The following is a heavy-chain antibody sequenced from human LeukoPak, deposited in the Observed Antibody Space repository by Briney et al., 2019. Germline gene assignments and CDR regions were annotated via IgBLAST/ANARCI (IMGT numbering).Heavy chain of an antibody. CDR2: IYYSGST. V-gene: IGHV4-59*01. J-gene: IGHJ5*02. CDR3: ARVRRGHSSNWFDP. Sequence: SETLSLTCTVSGGSISSYYWSWIRQPPGKGLEWIGYIYYSGSTNYNPSLKSRVTISVDTSKNQFSLKLSSVTAADTAVYYCARVRRGHSSNWFDPWGQGALVTVSS. D-gene: IGHD3-10*01. CDR1: GGSISSYY.